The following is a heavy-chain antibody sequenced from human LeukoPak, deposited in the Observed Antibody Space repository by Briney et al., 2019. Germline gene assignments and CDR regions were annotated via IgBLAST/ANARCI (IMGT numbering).Heavy chain of an antibody. D-gene: IGHD1-26*01. Sequence: GGSLRLSCAASGFTFNTYAMNWVRQAPGKGLEWVSAISGSGSSTYYADSVKGRFTISRDNSKNTLYLQVNSLRAEDTAVYYCAKSPSGSPYYFDYWGQGTLVTVSS. CDR1: GFTFNTYA. CDR2: ISGSGSST. J-gene: IGHJ4*02. CDR3: AKSPSGSPYYFDY. V-gene: IGHV3-23*01.